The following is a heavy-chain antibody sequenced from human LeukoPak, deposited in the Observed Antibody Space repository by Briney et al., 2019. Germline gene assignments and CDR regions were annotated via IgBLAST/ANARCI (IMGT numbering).Heavy chain of an antibody. CDR2: IYYSGST. J-gene: IGHJ4*02. CDR3: AKEGMIRGVIDY. V-gene: IGHV4-39*07. Sequence: SETLSLTCTVSGGSISSSSYYWGWIRQPPGKGLEWIGSIYYSGSTNYNPSLKSRVTMSLDTSKSQFSLKLNSVTAADTAVYYCAKEGMIRGVIDYWGQGALVTVSS. CDR1: GGSISSSSYY. D-gene: IGHD3-10*01.